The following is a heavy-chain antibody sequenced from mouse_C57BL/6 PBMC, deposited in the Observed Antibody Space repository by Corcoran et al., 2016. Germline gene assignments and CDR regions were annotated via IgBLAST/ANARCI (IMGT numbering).Heavy chain of an antibody. D-gene: IGHD1-1*01. Sequence: QIQLVQSGPELKKPGETVKISCKASGYTFTTYGMSWVKQAPGKGLKWMGWINTYSGVPIYADDFKGRFAFSLETSASTAYLQINNLKNEETATYFCARLGYYGSSYYFDYWGQGTTLTVSS. J-gene: IGHJ2*01. V-gene: IGHV9-3*01. CDR1: GYTFTTYG. CDR2: INTYSGVP. CDR3: ARLGYYGSSYYFDY.